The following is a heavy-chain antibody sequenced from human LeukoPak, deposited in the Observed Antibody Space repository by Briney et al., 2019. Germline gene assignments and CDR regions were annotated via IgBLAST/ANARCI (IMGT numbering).Heavy chain of an antibody. Sequence: GGSLRLSCAASGFTFSSYWMSWVRQAPGKGLEWVATIKQDGSEKDFVDSVKGRFTISRDNAKNSLYLQMNSLRAEDTALYYCARVGYYYHYWGQGTLVAVSS. CDR3: ARVGYYYHY. CDR2: IKQDGSEK. J-gene: IGHJ4*02. V-gene: IGHV3-7*01. CDR1: GFTFSSYW. D-gene: IGHD3-22*01.